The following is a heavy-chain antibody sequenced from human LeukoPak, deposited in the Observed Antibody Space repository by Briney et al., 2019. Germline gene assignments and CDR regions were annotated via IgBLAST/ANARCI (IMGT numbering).Heavy chain of an antibody. V-gene: IGHV3-7*01. CDR2: INQGGSDK. CDR1: VVAPSWLW. J-gene: IGHJ4*02. D-gene: IGHD3-16*02. CDR3: TRYRSRAEDE. Sequence: GGSLRLSCAPSVVAPSWLWTGSGSQAPGKGLEWGANINQGGSDKCYVDSVKGRFTISRDNANTFLYLQLGNRSGEDTAVYYCTRYRSRAEDEWGQGTQVTVCS.